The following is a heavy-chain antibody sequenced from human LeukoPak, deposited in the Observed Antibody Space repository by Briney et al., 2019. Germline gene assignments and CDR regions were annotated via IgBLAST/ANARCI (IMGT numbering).Heavy chain of an antibody. CDR2: FDPDDGET. J-gene: IGHJ5*02. CDR3: ATVGEVYSQFENNWFDP. Sequence: GASVKVSCKASGYTLTELSMHWVRQAPGKGLEWMGGFDPDDGETIYAQKFQGRVTMTEDTSTDTAYMELSSLRSEDTAVYYCATVGEVYSQFENNWFDPWGQGTLVTVSS. V-gene: IGHV1-24*01. CDR1: GYTLTELS. D-gene: IGHD3-10*01.